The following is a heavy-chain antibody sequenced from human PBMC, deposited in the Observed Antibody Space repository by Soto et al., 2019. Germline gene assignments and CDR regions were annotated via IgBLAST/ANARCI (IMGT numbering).Heavy chain of an antibody. CDR1: GGSISSGGYY. V-gene: IGHV4-31*03. Sequence: SETLSLTCTVSGGSISSGGYYWSWIRQHPGKGLEWIGYIYYSGSTYYNPSLKSRVTISVDTSKNQFSLKLSSVTAADTAVYYCARATTLRVKKNWFDPWGQGTLVTVSS. CDR3: ARATTLRVKKNWFDP. J-gene: IGHJ5*02. CDR2: IYYSGST. D-gene: IGHD4-17*01.